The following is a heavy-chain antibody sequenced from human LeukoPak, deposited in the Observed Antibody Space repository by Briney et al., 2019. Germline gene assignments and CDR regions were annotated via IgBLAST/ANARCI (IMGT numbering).Heavy chain of an antibody. D-gene: IGHD6-13*01. V-gene: IGHV4-61*02. Sequence: SETLSLTCTVSGGSISSSSYYWSWIRQPAGKGLEWIGRIYTSGSTNYNPSLKSRVTMSVDTSKNQFSLKLSSVTAADTAVYYCARDQQRSSSWYIINWFDPWGQGTLVTVSS. J-gene: IGHJ5*02. CDR2: IYTSGST. CDR3: ARDQQRSSSWYIINWFDP. CDR1: GGSISSSSYY.